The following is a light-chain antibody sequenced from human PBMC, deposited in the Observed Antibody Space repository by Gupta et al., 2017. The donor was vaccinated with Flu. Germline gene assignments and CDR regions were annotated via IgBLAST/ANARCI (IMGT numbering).Light chain of an antibody. J-gene: IGLJ2*01. CDR3: SSYARTSSYVV. V-gene: IGLV2-14*01. Sequence: QSPLTQPPSVSGSPGQPITISCTGTSSDVGRSDSVSWYQQHPGKAPKLLIYDVSNRPSGVSSRFSGSKSGNTASLTISGLQAEDEADYYCSSYARTSSYVVFGGGTKLTVL. CDR2: DVS. CDR1: SSDVGRSDS.